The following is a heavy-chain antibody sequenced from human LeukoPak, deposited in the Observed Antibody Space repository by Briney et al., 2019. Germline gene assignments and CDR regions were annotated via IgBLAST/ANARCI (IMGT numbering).Heavy chain of an antibody. CDR2: INWNGGST. D-gene: IGHD1-7*01. J-gene: IGHJ4*02. CDR1: GFTFDDYG. V-gene: IGHV3-20*01. CDR3: ARGSNWNYYYFDY. Sequence: GGSLRLSCAASGFTFDDYGMSWVRHAPGKGLEWVSGINWNGGSTGYADSVKGRFTISRDNAKNSLYLQMNSLRAEDTALYHCARGSNWNYYYFDYWGQGTLVTVSS.